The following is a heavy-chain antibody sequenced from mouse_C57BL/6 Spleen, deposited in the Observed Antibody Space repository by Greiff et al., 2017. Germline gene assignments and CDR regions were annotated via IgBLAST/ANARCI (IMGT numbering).Heavy chain of an antibody. CDR2: INPSNGGT. D-gene: IGHD1-1*01. J-gene: IGHJ1*03. V-gene: IGHV1-53*01. CDR1: GYTFTSYW. CDR3: ATKGDGSSYWYFDV. Sequence: QVQLQQPGTELVKPGASVKLSCKASGYTFTSYWMHWVKQRPGQGLEWIGNINPSNGGTNYNEKFKSKATLTVDKSSSTAYMQLSSLTSEDSAVXYGATKGDGSSYWYFDVWGTGTTVTVSS.